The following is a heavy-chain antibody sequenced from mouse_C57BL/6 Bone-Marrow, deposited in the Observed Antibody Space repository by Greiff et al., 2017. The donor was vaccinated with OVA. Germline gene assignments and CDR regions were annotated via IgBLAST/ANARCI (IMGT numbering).Heavy chain of an antibody. V-gene: IGHV2-2*01. Sequence: VQLQQSGPGLVQPSQRLSITCTVSGFSLTSYGVHWVRQSPGKGLEWLVGIWSGGSTDYNAAFISRLSISKDNSKSQGFVKMNCLQDDDTAIYYWSRFPYDYDPSYAMDYWGQGTSVTVSS. CDR1: GFSLTSYG. J-gene: IGHJ4*01. CDR2: IWSGGST. D-gene: IGHD2-4*01. CDR3: SRFPYDYDPSYAMDY.